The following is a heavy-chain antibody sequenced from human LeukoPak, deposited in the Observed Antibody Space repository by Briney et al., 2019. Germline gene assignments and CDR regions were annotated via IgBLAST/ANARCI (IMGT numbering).Heavy chain of an antibody. CDR1: GGSISSGDYY. J-gene: IGHJ4*02. CDR2: IYYSGST. D-gene: IGHD5-24*01. CDR3: ARVFEEMATIGTDY. V-gene: IGHV4-30-4*01. Sequence: SETLSLTCTVSGGSISSGDYYWSWIRQPPGKGLEWIGYIYYSGSTYYNPSLKSRVTISVDTSKNQFPLKLSSVTAADTAVYYCARVFEEMATIGTDYWGQGTLVTVSS.